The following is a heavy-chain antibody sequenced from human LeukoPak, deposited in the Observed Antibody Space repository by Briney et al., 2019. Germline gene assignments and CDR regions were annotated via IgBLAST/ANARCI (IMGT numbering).Heavy chain of an antibody. CDR3: AREVSYYDSSGYQDWFDP. D-gene: IGHD3-22*01. V-gene: IGHV3-7*01. CDR1: GFIFSSYW. Sequence: GGSLRLSCAASGFIFSSYWMSWVRQAPGKGLEWVANIKQDGSEKYYVDSVKGRFTISRDNAKNSLYLQMNSLRAEDTAVYYCAREVSYYDSSGYQDWFDPWGQGTLVTVSS. J-gene: IGHJ5*02. CDR2: IKQDGSEK.